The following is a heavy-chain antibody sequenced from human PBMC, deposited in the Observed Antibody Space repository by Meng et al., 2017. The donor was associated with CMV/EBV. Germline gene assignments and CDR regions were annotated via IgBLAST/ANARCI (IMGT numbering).Heavy chain of an antibody. CDR1: GFTFSSYS. D-gene: IGHD2-2*01. V-gene: IGHV3-21*01. CDR3: ARSTKVVVPAAIHYYYGMDV. J-gene: IGHJ6*02. CDR2: ISSSSSYI. Sequence: LTGAASGFTFSSYSMNWVRQAPGKGLEWVSSISSSSSYIYYADSVKGRFTISRDNAKNSLYLQMNSLRDEDTAVYYCARSTKVVVPAAIHYYYGMDVWGQGTTVTVSS.